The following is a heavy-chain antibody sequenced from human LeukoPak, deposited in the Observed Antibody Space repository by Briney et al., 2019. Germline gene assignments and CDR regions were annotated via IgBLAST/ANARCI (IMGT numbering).Heavy chain of an antibody. V-gene: IGHV1-24*01. J-gene: IGHJ5*02. CDR1: GYTLTELS. CDR3: ARGKRRGLSPAVINHSET. D-gene: IGHD2-2*01. CDR2: FDPEDGET. Sequence: ASVKVSCKVSGYTLTELSMHWVRQAPGKGLEWMGGFDPEDGETIYAQKFQGRVTMTEDTSTDTAYMELSSLRSEDTAVYYCARGKRRGLSPAVINHSETWGQGTLVTVSS.